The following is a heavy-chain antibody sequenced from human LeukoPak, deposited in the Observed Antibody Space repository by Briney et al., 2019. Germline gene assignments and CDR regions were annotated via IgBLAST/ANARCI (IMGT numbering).Heavy chain of an antibody. CDR3: ARYYDFWSGYSTSGRWGYFDY. Sequence: PGGSLRLSCAASGFTFSDHYMDWVRQAPGKGLEWVGRTRNKANSYTTEYAASVKGRFTISRDDSKNSLYLQMNSLKTEDTAVYYCARYYDFWSGYSTSGRWGYFDYWGQGTLVTVSS. J-gene: IGHJ4*02. D-gene: IGHD3-3*01. CDR2: TRNKANSYTT. CDR1: GFTFSDHY. V-gene: IGHV3-72*01.